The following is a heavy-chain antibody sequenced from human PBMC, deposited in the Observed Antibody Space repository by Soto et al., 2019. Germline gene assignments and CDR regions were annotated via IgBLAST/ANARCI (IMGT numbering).Heavy chain of an antibody. CDR1: GGSISSYY. V-gene: IGHV4-59*01. J-gene: IGHJ4*02. CDR3: ARDYGDYHFDY. D-gene: IGHD4-17*01. CDR2: IYYSGST. Sequence: SETLSLTCTVSGGSISSYYWSWIRQPPGKGLEWIGYIYYSGSTNYNPSLKSQVTISVDTSKNQFSLKLSSVTAADTAVYYCARDYGDYHFDYWGQGTLVTVSS.